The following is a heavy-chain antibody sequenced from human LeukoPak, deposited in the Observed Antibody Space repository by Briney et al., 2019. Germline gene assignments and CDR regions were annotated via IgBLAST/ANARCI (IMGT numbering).Heavy chain of an antibody. CDR1: GYSFTSYW. CDR3: ARLEMATQKIDL. Sequence: GESLKISCKGSGYSFTSYWISWVRQMPGKGLEWMGRIDPSDSYTNYSPSFQGHVTISADKSISTAYLQWSSLKASDTAMFYCARLEMATQKIDLWGQGTLVTVSS. J-gene: IGHJ5*02. CDR2: IDPSDSYT. D-gene: IGHD5-24*01. V-gene: IGHV5-10-1*01.